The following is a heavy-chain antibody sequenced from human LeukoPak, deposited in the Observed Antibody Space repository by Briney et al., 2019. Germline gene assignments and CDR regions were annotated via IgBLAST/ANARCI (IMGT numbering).Heavy chain of an antibody. CDR3: ARDPPGTTAFDL. Sequence: GSSVKVSCKASGVIFSSYAITWVRQAPGQGLEWMGWINPKSDGTKYAQNFQGRVTMTWDTSISTAYMEVSRLTSDDTAMFYCARDPPGTTAFDLWGQGTMVTVSS. CDR1: GVIFSSYA. J-gene: IGHJ3*01. CDR2: INPKSDGT. D-gene: IGHD1-1*01. V-gene: IGHV1-2*02.